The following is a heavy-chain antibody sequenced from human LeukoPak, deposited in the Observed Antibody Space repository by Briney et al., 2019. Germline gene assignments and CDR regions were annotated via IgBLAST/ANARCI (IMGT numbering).Heavy chain of an antibody. CDR3: ARAPQCSGVDY. CDR1: GGSISSSSYY. D-gene: IGHD2-15*01. CDR2: IYYSGST. Sequence: SETLSLTCTVSGGSISSSSYYWGWIRQPPGKGLEWIGSIYYSGSTYYNPSLKSRVTISVDTSKNQFSLKLSSVTAADTAVYYCARAPQCSGVDYWGQGTLVTVSS. V-gene: IGHV4-39*07. J-gene: IGHJ4*02.